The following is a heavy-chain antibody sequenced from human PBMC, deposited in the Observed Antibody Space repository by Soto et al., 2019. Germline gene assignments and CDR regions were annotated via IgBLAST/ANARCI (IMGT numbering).Heavy chain of an antibody. V-gene: IGHV1-69*06. CDR1: GGSFGKSA. Sequence: ASVKVSCKASGGSFGKSAINWVRQTPGQGLEWMGGFIPVYGTLNYAQKFQGRVTITADKSTSTAYMELSSLRSEDTAVYYCARGAVAEMATVYYYGMDVWGQGTTVTVSS. CDR2: FIPVYGTL. CDR3: ARGAVAEMATVYYYGMDV. J-gene: IGHJ6*02. D-gene: IGHD4-4*01.